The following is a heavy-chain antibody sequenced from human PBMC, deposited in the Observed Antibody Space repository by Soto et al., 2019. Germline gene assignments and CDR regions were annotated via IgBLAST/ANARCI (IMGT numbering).Heavy chain of an antibody. CDR3: ARAYRKAAPGPLGY. CDR1: GYTFTSYG. J-gene: IGHJ4*02. Sequence: GASVKVSCKASGYTFTSYGISWVRQAPGQGLEWMGWISAYSGNTNYAQKFQGWVTMTRDTSISTAYMELRRLRSDDTAVYYCARAYRKAAPGPLGYWGQGTLVTVSS. D-gene: IGHD6-6*01. CDR2: ISAYSGNT. V-gene: IGHV1-18*01.